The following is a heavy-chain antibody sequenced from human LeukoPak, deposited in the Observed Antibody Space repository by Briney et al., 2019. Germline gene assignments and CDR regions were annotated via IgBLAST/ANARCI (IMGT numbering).Heavy chain of an antibody. J-gene: IGHJ4*02. D-gene: IGHD6-19*01. Sequence: GGSLRLSCAASGFTVSSNYMSWVRQAPGEGLEGLSVIYSGGSTYYADSVKGRFTISRDNSKNTLYLQMNSLRAEDTAVYYCARSFGYSSGWARDGYWGQGTLVTVSS. V-gene: IGHV3-53*01. CDR2: IYSGGST. CDR1: GFTVSSNY. CDR3: ARSFGYSSGWARDGY.